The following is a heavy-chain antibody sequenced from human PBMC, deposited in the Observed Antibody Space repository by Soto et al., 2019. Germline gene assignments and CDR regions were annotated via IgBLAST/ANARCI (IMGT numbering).Heavy chain of an antibody. CDR3: ARHAVHSSGLTDY. V-gene: IGHV4-59*08. Sequence: SETLSLSCTVSGGSISSYYWSWIRQPPGKGLEWIGYIYYSGSTNYNPSLKSRVTISVDTSKNQFSLKLSSVTAADTAVYYFARHAVHSSGLTDYRAQRTPVTGSS. D-gene: IGHD6-19*01. J-gene: IGHJ4*02. CDR1: GGSISSYY. CDR2: IYYSGST.